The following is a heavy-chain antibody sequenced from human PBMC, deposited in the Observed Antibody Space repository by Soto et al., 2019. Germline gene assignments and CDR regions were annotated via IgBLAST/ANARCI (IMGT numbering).Heavy chain of an antibody. J-gene: IGHJ5*02. V-gene: IGHV4-34*01. CDR3: ASPQGWYSPRLGDWFDP. D-gene: IGHD6-19*01. CDR1: GGSFSGYY. Sequence: SETLSLTCAVYGGSFSGYYWSWIRQPPGKGLEWIGEINHSGSTNYNPSLKSRVTISVDTSKNQFSLKLSSVTAADTAVYYCASPQGWYSPRLGDWFDPWGQGTLVTVSS. CDR2: INHSGST.